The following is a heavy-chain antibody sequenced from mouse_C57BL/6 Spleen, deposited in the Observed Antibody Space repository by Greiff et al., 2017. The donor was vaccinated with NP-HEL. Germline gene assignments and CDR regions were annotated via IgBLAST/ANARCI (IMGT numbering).Heavy chain of an antibody. V-gene: IGHV1-80*01. J-gene: IGHJ2*01. D-gene: IGHD1-1*01. CDR2: IYPGDGDT. CDR3: AREDPNYYGSSLDY. Sequence: VQLQQSGAELVKPGASVKISCKASGYAFSSYWMNWVKQRPGKGLEWIGQIYPGDGDTNYNGKFKGKATLTADKSSSTAYMQLSSLTSEDSAVYFCAREDPNYYGSSLDYWGQGTTLTVSS. CDR1: GYAFSSYW.